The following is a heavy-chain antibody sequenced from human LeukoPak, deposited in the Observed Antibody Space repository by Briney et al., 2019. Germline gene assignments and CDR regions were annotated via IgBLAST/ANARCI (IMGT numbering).Heavy chain of an antibody. CDR2: FYTSGST. CDR1: GVSISSYY. CDR3: ARGGYYGSANDFRFDP. V-gene: IGHV4-4*07. D-gene: IGHD3-10*01. Sequence: PSETLSLTCTVSGVSISSYYWSWIRQPAGKGLEWIGRFYTSGSTNYKPSLKSRVTMSVDTSKGQFSLKLRSVTAADTAVYYCARGGYYGSANDFRFDPWGQGTLVTVSS. J-gene: IGHJ5*02.